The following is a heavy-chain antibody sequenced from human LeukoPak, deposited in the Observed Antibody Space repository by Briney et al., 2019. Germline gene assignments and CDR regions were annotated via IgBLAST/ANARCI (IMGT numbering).Heavy chain of an antibody. Sequence: ASVKVSCKASGYTFTSYGISWVRQAPGQGLEWMGWISAYNGNTNYAQKLQGRVTMTRNTSISTAYMELSSLRSEDTAVYYCASPQAWGIWGQGTMVTVSS. CDR3: ASPQAWGI. CDR1: GYTFTSYG. CDR2: ISAYNGNT. J-gene: IGHJ3*02. D-gene: IGHD7-27*01. V-gene: IGHV1-18*01.